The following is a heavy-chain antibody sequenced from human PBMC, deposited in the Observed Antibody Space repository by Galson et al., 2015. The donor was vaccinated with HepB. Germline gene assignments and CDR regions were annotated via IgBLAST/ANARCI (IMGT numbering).Heavy chain of an antibody. J-gene: IGHJ5*02. D-gene: IGHD3-3*01. V-gene: IGHV3-33*01. CDR2: IWYDGSNK. Sequence: SLRLSCAASGFTFSSYGMHWVRQAPGKGLEWVAVIWYDGSNKYYADSVKGRFTISRDNSKNTLYLQMNSLRAEDTAVYYCARDAGITIFGVVIQNWFDPWGQGTLVTVSS. CDR1: GFTFSSYG. CDR3: ARDAGITIFGVVIQNWFDP.